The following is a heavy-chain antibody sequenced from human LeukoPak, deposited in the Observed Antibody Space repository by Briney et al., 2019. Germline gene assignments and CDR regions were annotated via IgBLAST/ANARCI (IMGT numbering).Heavy chain of an antibody. J-gene: IGHJ4*02. CDR2: INTNTGNP. CDR3: ARDHSCTNGVCGLGY. V-gene: IGHV7-4-1*02. D-gene: IGHD2-8*01. CDR1: GYTFTSYA. Sequence: ASVNVSCTASGYTFTSYAMNWVRQAPGQGLEWMGWINTNTGNPTYAQGFTGRFVFSLDTSVSTAYLQISSLKAEDTAVYYCARDHSCTNGVCGLGYWGQGTLVTVSS.